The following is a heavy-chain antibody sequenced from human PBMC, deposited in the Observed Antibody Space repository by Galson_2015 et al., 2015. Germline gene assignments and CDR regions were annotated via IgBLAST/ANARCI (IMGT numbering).Heavy chain of an antibody. D-gene: IGHD6-6*01. CDR3: TRDIHSSSFDY. Sequence: SLRLSCAASGFTFSNYGMHWVRQAPGQGLEWVAVVYYDGSKTYYADSVKGRFTISRDSPKNMLYLQMNSLRAEDTAVYYCTRDIHSSSFDYWGQGTLVTVSS. CDR2: VYYDGSKT. V-gene: IGHV3-33*08. J-gene: IGHJ4*02. CDR1: GFTFSNYG.